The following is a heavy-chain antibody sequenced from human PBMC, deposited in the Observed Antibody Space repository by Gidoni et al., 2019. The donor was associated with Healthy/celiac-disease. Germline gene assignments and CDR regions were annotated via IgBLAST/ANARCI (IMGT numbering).Heavy chain of an antibody. J-gene: IGHJ4*02. CDR1: GFTFSSYA. D-gene: IGHD5-18*01. Sequence: EVQLLGSGGGLVQPGGSLRLSCAASGFTFSSYAMSWVRQAPGKGLEWVSAISGSGGSTYYADSVKGRFTISRDNSKNTLYLQMNSLRAEDTAVYYCAKDGLEGIQLWYHFDYWGQGTLVTVSS. CDR2: ISGSGGST. V-gene: IGHV3-23*01. CDR3: AKDGLEGIQLWYHFDY.